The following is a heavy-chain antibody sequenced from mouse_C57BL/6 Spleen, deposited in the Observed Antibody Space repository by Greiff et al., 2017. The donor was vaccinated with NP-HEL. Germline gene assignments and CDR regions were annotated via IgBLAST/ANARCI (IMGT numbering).Heavy chain of an antibody. CDR3: ARDPDYYGSSYEGAWFAY. J-gene: IGHJ3*01. CDR2: IYPGDGDT. V-gene: IGHV1-82*01. D-gene: IGHD1-1*01. Sequence: VQLQQSGPELVKPGASVKISCKASGYAFSSSWMNWVKQRPGKGLEWIGRIYPGDGDTNYNGKFKGKATLTADKSSSTAYMQLSSLTSEDSAVYFLARDPDYYGSSYEGAWFAYWGQRTLVTVSA. CDR1: GYAFSSSW.